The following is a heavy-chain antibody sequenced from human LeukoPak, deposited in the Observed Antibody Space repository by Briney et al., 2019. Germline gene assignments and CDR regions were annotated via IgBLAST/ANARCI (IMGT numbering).Heavy chain of an antibody. CDR1: GGSISSYY. D-gene: IGHD1-1*01. V-gene: IGHV4-59*01. Sequence: PSETLSLTCTVSGGSISSYYWSWIWQPPGKGLEWIGYIYYSGSTNYNPSLMSRVTISVDTSKNQFSLKLSSVTAADTAVYYCARGRQRLERHYWGQGTLVTVSS. CDR2: IYYSGST. CDR3: ARGRQRLERHY. J-gene: IGHJ4*02.